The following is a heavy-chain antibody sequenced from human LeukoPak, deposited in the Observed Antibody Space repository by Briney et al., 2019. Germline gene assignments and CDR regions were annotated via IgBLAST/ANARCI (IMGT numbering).Heavy chain of an antibody. V-gene: IGHV3-30-3*01. J-gene: IGHJ5*02. CDR1: GFTFSSYA. CDR3: ARGSREGSWYHP. Sequence: PGGSLRLSCAASGFTFSSYAMHWVRQAPGKGLEWVAVISYDGSNKYYADSVKGRFTISRDNAKNSLYLQMNSLRAEDTAVYYCARGSREGSWYHPWGQGTLVTVSS. CDR2: ISYDGSNK. D-gene: IGHD1-26*01.